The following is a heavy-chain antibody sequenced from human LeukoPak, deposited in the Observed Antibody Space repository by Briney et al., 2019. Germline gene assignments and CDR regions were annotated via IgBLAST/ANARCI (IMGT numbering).Heavy chain of an antibody. J-gene: IGHJ4*02. D-gene: IGHD3-10*01. V-gene: IGHV3-23*01. Sequence: GGSLRLSCAASGFTFSSYAMSWVRQAPGKGLEWVSAISARGGSTYYADSVKGRFSISRDNSKNTLYLQMNSLRAEDTAVYYCAKDGSPRYYGSGSYFKYFDYWGQGTLVTVSS. CDR1: GFTFSSYA. CDR3: AKDGSPRYYGSGSYFKYFDY. CDR2: ISARGGST.